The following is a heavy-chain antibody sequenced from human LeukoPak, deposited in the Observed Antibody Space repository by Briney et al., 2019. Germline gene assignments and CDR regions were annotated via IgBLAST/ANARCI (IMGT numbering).Heavy chain of an antibody. CDR3: ARDARDHRFTMGSVAIDY. CDR1: GFTFSSYS. Sequence: PGGSLRLSCAAFGFTFSSYSMNWVRQAPGKGLEWVSSISSSSSYIYYADSVKGRFTISRDNAKNSLYLQINSLRAEDTAVYYCARDARDHRFTMGSVAIDYWGQGTLVTVSS. V-gene: IGHV3-21*01. J-gene: IGHJ4*02. CDR2: ISSSSSYI. D-gene: IGHD3-10*01.